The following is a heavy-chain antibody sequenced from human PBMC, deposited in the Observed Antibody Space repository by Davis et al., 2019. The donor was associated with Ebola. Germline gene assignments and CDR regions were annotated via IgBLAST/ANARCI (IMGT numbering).Heavy chain of an antibody. D-gene: IGHD3-10*01. CDR2: IKQDGSEK. CDR1: GFTFSSYW. Sequence: GGSLRLSCAASGFTFSSYWMSWVRQAPGKGREGVANIKQDGSEKYYVDSVQGRFTISRDNAKNSLYLQMNSLRAEDTAVYYCARNRPVLWFDPWGLGTLVTVSS. J-gene: IGHJ5*02. V-gene: IGHV3-7*03. CDR3: ARNRPVLWFDP.